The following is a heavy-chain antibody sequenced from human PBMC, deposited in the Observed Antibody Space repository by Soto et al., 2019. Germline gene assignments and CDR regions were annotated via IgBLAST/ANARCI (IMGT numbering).Heavy chain of an antibody. CDR1: GGSISSGGYY. V-gene: IGHV4-31*03. CDR2: IYYSGST. D-gene: IGHD3-10*01. CDR3: ARVNRVPDAEYFQH. J-gene: IGHJ1*01. Sequence: SETLSLTCTVSGGSISSGGYYWSWIRQHPGKGLEWIGYIYYSGSTYYNPSLKSRVTISVDTSKNQFSLKLSSVTAADTAVYYRARVNRVPDAEYFQHWGQGTLVTVSS.